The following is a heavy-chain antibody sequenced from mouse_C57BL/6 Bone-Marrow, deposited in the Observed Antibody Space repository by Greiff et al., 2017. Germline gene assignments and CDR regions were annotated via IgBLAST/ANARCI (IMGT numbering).Heavy chain of an antibody. J-gene: IGHJ3*01. CDR2: ISYDGSN. Sequence: EVQLVESGPGLVKPSQSLSLTCSVTGYSITSGYYWNWIRQFPGNKLEWMGYISYDGSNNYNPSLKNRISITRDTSKNQFFLKLNSVTTEDTATYYCARRGGLRRAAWFAYWGQGTLVTVSA. D-gene: IGHD2-4*01. CDR3: ARRGGLRRAAWFAY. CDR1: GYSITSGYY. V-gene: IGHV3-6*01.